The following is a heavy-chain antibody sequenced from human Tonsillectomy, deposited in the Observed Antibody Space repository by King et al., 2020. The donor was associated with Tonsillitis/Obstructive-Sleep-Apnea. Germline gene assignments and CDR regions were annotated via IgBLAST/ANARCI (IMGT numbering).Heavy chain of an antibody. D-gene: IGHD2-2*01. CDR2: IKSKTDGGTT. Sequence: VQLVESGGGLVKPGGSLRLSCAASGFTFSNAWMNWVRQAPGKGLEWVGRIKSKTDGGTTDYAAPVKGRFTISRDDSKNTLYLQMNSLKTEDTAVYYCTTNGQYCSSTSCYHFDSWGQGTLVTVSS. CDR3: TTNGQYCSSTSCYHFDS. V-gene: IGHV3-15*07. J-gene: IGHJ4*02. CDR1: GFTFSNAW.